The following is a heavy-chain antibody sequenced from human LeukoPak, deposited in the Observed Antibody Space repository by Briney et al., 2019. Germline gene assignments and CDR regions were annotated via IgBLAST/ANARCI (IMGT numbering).Heavy chain of an antibody. D-gene: IGHD5-12*01. CDR3: AKVSGYDTGGDY. Sequence: GGSLRLSCAASGFTFSSYGMHWVRQAPGKGLEWVTFIRYDGSNKYYADSVKGRFTISRDNSKNTLYLQMNSLRAEDTAVYYCAKVSGYDTGGDYWGQGTLVTVSS. CDR1: GFTFSSYG. CDR2: IRYDGSNK. J-gene: IGHJ4*02. V-gene: IGHV3-30*02.